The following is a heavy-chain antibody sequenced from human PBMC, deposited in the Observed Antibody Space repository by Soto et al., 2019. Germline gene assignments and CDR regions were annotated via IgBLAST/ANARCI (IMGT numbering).Heavy chain of an antibody. CDR2: IIPIFGTA. Sequence: SVKVSCKASGGTLSSYAISWVRQAPGQGLEWMGGIIPIFGTANYAQKFQGRVTITADESTSTAYMELSSLRSEDTAVYYCARDGYCSSTSCYTYYYYYGMDVWGQGTTVTVSS. J-gene: IGHJ6*02. CDR3: ARDGYCSSTSCYTYYYYYGMDV. D-gene: IGHD2-2*03. CDR1: GGTLSSYA. V-gene: IGHV1-69*13.